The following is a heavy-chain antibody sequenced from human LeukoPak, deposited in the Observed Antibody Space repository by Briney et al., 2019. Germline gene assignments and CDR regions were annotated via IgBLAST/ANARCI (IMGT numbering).Heavy chain of an antibody. D-gene: IGHD2-15*01. V-gene: IGHV3-23*01. J-gene: IGHJ4*02. CDR2: ISGSGGST. CDR3: AKEGRYCSGGTCYSNY. Sequence: QPGGSLRLSCAASGFTFSTYAMSWVRQAPRKGLEWVSTISGSGGSTSYADSVRGRFTISRDNSQYTLYLQMNSLRAEDTAVYYCAKEGRYCSGGTCYSNYWGQGTLVTVSS. CDR1: GFTFSTYA.